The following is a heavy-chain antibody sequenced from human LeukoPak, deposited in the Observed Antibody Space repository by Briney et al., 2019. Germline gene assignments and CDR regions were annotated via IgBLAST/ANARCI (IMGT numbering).Heavy chain of an antibody. D-gene: IGHD4-11*01. CDR3: ARDADYSNYYYYYYMDV. V-gene: IGHV4-59*01. CDR1: GGSISSYY. CDR2: IYYSGST. J-gene: IGHJ6*03. Sequence: SETLSLTCTVSGGSISSYYWSWIRQPPGKGLEWIGYIYYSGSTNYNPSLKSRVTISVDTSKNQFSLKLSSVTAADTAAYYCARDADYSNYYYYYYMDVWGKGTTVTVSS.